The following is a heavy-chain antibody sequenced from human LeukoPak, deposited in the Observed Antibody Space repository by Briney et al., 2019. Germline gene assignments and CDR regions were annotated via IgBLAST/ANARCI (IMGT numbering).Heavy chain of an antibody. CDR2: INHSGST. CDR1: GGSISSYY. CDR3: ARGVGYDSSGYYPIYFDY. J-gene: IGHJ4*02. V-gene: IGHV4-34*01. D-gene: IGHD3-22*01. Sequence: PSETLSLTCTVSGGSISSYYWSWIRQPPGKGLEWIGEINHSGSTNYNPSLKSRVTISVDTSKNQFSLKLSSVTAADTAVYYCARGVGYDSSGYYPIYFDYWGQGTLVTVSS.